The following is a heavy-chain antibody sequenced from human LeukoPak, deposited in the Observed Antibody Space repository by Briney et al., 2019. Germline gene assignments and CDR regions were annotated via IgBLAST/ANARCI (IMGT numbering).Heavy chain of an antibody. CDR3: ARDIVVVPAASMWFDP. CDR2: ISYDGSNK. J-gene: IGHJ5*02. CDR1: GFTFSSYA. D-gene: IGHD2-2*01. V-gene: IGHV3-30-3*01. Sequence: GGSLRLSCAASGFTFSSYAMHWVRQAPGKGLEWVAVISYDGSNKYYADSVKGRFTISRDNSKNTLYLQMNSPRAEDTAVYYCARDIVVVPAASMWFDPWGQGTLVTVSS.